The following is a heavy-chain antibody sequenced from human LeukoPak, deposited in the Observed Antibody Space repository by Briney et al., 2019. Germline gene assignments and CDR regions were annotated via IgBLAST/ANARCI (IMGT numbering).Heavy chain of an antibody. CDR2: ISAYNGNT. CDR1: GYTFTSYG. J-gene: IGHJ4*02. V-gene: IGHV1-18*01. Sequence: GASVKVSCKASGYTFTSYGISCVRQAPGQGLEWMGWISAYNGNTNYARKLQGRVTMTTDTSTSTAYMELRSLRSDDTAVYYCARDYPDYYDSSGYYFFDYWCQGTLVTVSS. CDR3: ARDYPDYYDSSGYYFFDY. D-gene: IGHD3-22*01.